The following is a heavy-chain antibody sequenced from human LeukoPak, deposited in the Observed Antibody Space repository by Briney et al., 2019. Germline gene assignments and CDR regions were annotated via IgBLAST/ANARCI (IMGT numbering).Heavy chain of an antibody. CDR1: GFTFSSYG. J-gene: IGHJ4*02. CDR3: ARDQDGGKYYYESSGYSH. V-gene: IGHV3-21*01. D-gene: IGHD3-22*01. Sequence: NPGESLRLSCAASGFTFSSYGLNWVRQAPGKGLEWVSTISSGGHMYYEDSVKGRFTISRDNAKNSLYLQMNSLRAEDTAVYYCARDQDGGKYYYESSGYSHWGQGILVTVSS. CDR2: ISSGGHM.